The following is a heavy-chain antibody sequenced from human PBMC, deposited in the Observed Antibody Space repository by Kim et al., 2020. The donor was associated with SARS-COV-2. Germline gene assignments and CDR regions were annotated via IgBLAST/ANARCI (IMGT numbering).Heavy chain of an antibody. Sequence: GGSLRLSCAASGFTFSSYSMNWVRQAPGKGLEWVSSISSSSSYIYYADSVKGRFTISRDNDKNSLYLQMNSLRAEDTAVYYCARDLAGQHRYCSSTSCYASSLYYYYYGMDVWGQGTTVTVSS. CDR1: GFTFSSYS. CDR2: ISSSSSYI. V-gene: IGHV3-21*01. D-gene: IGHD2-2*01. CDR3: ARDLAGQHRYCSSTSCYASSLYYYYYGMDV. J-gene: IGHJ6*02.